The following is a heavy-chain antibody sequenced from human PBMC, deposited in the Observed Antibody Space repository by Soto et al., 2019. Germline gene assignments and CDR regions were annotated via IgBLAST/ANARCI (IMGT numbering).Heavy chain of an antibody. J-gene: IGHJ4*02. CDR2: ISWNSDMI. CDR1: GFTFDDYA. D-gene: IGHD1-26*01. V-gene: IGHV3-9*01. CDR3: VKDTYILVGATHLDS. Sequence: GGSLRLSCAASGFTFDDYAMHWVRQGPGKGLEWVSGISWNSDMITYADSVKGRFTVSRDNAKNSLDLEMNSLRVEDTALYYCVKDTYILVGATHLDSWGQGTLVTVS.